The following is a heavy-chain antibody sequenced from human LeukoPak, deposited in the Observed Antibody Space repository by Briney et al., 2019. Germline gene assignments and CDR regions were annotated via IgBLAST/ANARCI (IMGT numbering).Heavy chain of an antibody. CDR1: AGSFSGYY. D-gene: IGHD2-21*01. J-gene: IGHJ6*03. V-gene: IGHV4-34*01. CDR2: INHSGST. Sequence: SETLSLTCAVYAGSFSGYYWSWIRQPPGKGLEWIGEINHSGSTNYNPSLKSRVTISVDTSKNQFSLKLSSVTAADTAVYYCARADCGGDCYSFYYYYMDVWGKGTTVTVSS. CDR3: ARADCGGDCYSFYYYYMDV.